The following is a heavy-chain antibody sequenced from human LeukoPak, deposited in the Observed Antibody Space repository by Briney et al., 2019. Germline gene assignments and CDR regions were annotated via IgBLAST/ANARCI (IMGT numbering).Heavy chain of an antibody. CDR1: GFTFSSYG. V-gene: IGHV3-30*18. CDR2: ISYDGSNK. D-gene: IGHD6-19*01. J-gene: IGHJ4*02. Sequence: GGSLRLSCAASGFTFSSYGMHWVPQAPGKGLEWLAVISYDGSNKYYVDSVKGRFTISRDNSKNTLYLQMNSLRPEDTAVYYCAKDRGEQWLVTSFDYWGQGTLVTVSS. CDR3: AKDRGEQWLVTSFDY.